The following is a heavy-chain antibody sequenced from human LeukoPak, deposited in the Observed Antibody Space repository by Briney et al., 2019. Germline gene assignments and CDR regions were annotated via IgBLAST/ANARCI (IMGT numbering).Heavy chain of an antibody. CDR1: GGSISSYY. CDR3: AREKISGSYYNY. J-gene: IGHJ4*02. D-gene: IGHD1-26*01. V-gene: IGHV4-4*07. CDR2: IYTSGST. Sequence: SETLSLTCTVSGGSISSYYWSWIRQPAGKGLEWIGRIYTSGSTNYNPSLKSRVIMSVDTSKNQFSLKLSSVTAADTAVYYCAREKISGSYYNYWGQGTLVTVSS.